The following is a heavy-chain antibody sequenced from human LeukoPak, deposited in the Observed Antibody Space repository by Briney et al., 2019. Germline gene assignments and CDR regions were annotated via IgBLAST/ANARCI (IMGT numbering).Heavy chain of an antibody. CDR2: ISAYNGNT. CDR3: ARDPMGDAFDI. CDR1: GYTFTSYG. J-gene: IGHJ3*02. V-gene: IGHV1-18*01. Sequence: ASVKVSCKASGYTFTSYGISWVRQAPGQGLEWMGWISAYNGNTNYAQKLQGRVTMTTDTSTSTVYMELSSLRSEDTAVYYCARDPMGDAFDIWGQGTMVTVSS.